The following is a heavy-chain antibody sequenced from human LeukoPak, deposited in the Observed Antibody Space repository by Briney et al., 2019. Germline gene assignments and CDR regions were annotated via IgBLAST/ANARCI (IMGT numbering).Heavy chain of an antibody. J-gene: IGHJ3*02. V-gene: IGHV3-74*01. CDR2: IDSDGSTT. CDR1: GFIFSSFW. CDR3: AKEKQQLVQEEAFDI. Sequence: GGSLRLSCAGSGFIFSSFWMHWARQTPGKGLVWVSRIDSDGSTTSYADSVKGRFTISRDNAKNMLYLQMNSLRAEDTAVYYCAKEKQQLVQEEAFDIWGQGTMVTVSS. D-gene: IGHD6-13*01.